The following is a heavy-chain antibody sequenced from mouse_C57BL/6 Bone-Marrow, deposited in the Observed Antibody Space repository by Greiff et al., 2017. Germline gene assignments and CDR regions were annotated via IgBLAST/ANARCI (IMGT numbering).Heavy chain of an antibody. J-gene: IGHJ2*01. V-gene: IGHV5-4*01. D-gene: IGHD2-3*01. CDR2: ISDGGSYT. CDR3: ARWMDFDY. CDR1: GFTFSSYA. Sequence: EVQLVESGGGLVKPGGSLKLSCAASGFTFSSYAMSWVRQTPEKRLEWVATISDGGSYTYYPDNVKGRFTLSRDNAKNNLYLQMSHLEAEDTAMYYCARWMDFDYWGQGTTLTVSS.